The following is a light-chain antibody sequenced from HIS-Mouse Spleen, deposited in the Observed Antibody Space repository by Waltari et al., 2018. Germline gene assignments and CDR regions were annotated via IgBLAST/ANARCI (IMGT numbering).Light chain of an antibody. V-gene: IGKV3-20*01. CDR2: GAS. CDR1: QRVSSSY. Sequence: DIVLTPSPGTLSLSPGERATLSCRASQRVSSSYLAWYQQKPGQAPRLLIYGASSRATGIPDRFSGSGSGTDFTLTISRLEPEDFAVYYCQQYGSSPGWTFGQGTKVEIK. CDR3: QQYGSSPGWT. J-gene: IGKJ1*01.